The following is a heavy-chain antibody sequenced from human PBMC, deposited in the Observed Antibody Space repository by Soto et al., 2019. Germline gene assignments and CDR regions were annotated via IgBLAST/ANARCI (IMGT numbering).Heavy chain of an antibody. CDR3: ARGPAWEYSSSSETAVDDAFDI. J-gene: IGHJ3*02. CDR2: IKPNSGGT. CDR1: GYTFTGYY. D-gene: IGHD6-6*01. Sequence: ASVKVSCKASGYTFTGYYMHWVRQAPGQGLEWMGWIKPNSGGTNYAQKFQGWVTMTRDTSISTAYMELSRLRSDDTAVYYCARGPAWEYSSSSETAVDDAFDIWGQGTMVTVSS. V-gene: IGHV1-2*04.